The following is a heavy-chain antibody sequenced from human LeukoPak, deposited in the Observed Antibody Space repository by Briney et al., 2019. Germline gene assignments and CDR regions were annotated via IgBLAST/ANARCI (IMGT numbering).Heavy chain of an antibody. D-gene: IGHD3-22*01. Sequence: KPSETLSLTCTVSGGSISSSSYYWGWIRQPPRKGLEWIGGIYYSGSTYYNPSLKSRVTISVDTSKNQFSLKLSSVTAADTAVYYCARGVSYYDSSGYYNEYFQHWGQGTLVTVSS. CDR3: ARGVSYYDSSGYYNEYFQH. CDR1: GGSISSSSYY. V-gene: IGHV4-39*07. J-gene: IGHJ1*01. CDR2: IYYSGST.